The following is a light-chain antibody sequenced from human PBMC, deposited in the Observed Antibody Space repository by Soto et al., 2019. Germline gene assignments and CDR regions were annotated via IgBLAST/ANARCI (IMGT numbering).Light chain of an antibody. V-gene: IGKV3-20*01. J-gene: IGKJ1*01. CDR1: QSVSSSY. Sequence: IVLTQSPGTLSLSPGERATLSCRASQSVSSSYLAWYQQKPGQPPRLLIYGASSRATGIPDRFSGSGSGTDFTLTISRLEPEDFAVYYCQQYGSSRTFGQGTQVEIK. CDR3: QQYGSSRT. CDR2: GAS.